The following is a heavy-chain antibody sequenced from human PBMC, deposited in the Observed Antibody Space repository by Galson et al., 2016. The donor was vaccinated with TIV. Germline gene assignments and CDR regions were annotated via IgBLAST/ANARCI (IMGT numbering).Heavy chain of an antibody. V-gene: IGHV3-21*01. CDR2: ISSSSSYI. D-gene: IGHD1-26*01. CDR3: ARDGVGATFDD. Sequence: SLRLSCAASGFTFSSFSMNWVRQAPGQGLEWVSSISSSSSYIYYADSVKGRFTISRDNAKNSLYLQVNSLRAEDTAVYYCARDGVGATFDDWGQGTLVTVSS. J-gene: IGHJ4*02. CDR1: GFTFSSFS.